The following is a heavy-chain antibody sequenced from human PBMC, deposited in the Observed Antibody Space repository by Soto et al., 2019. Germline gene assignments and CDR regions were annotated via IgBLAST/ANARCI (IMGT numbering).Heavy chain of an antibody. CDR3: ARGSELWSLGD. D-gene: IGHD2-21*01. V-gene: IGHV4-34*02. CDR2: INHSGIT. Sequence: QVQLKQWGAGLLKPSETLSLTCAVDGGSFSGFYWSWIRQPPGKGLEWIGEINHSGITNYSPSLTGRLSMSVDSSKNQFSLRLTSVTAADTAVYYCARGSELWSLGDWGQGTLVTVSS. J-gene: IGHJ4*02. CDR1: GGSFSGFY.